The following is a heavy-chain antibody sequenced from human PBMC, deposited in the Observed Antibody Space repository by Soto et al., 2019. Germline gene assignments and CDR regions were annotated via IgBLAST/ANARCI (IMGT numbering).Heavy chain of an antibody. D-gene: IGHD4-17*01. CDR3: ARDNARGDYSIDY. CDR2: ISSNSSYI. CDR1: GFTFSSYS. Sequence: EVQLVESGGGLVKPGGSLRLSCAASGFTFSSYSMNWVRQAPGKGLEWVSSISSNSSYIYYADSVKGRFTISRDNAKNSLYLQMNSLRAEDTAVYYCARDNARGDYSIDYWGQGTLVTVSS. V-gene: IGHV3-21*01. J-gene: IGHJ4*02.